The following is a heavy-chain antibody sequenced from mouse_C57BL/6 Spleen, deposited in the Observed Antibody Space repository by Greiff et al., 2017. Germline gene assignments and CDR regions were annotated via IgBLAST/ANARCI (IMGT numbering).Heavy chain of an antibody. CDR3: ARRRYYGYDGYAMDY. J-gene: IGHJ4*01. CDR2: IYPGSGST. D-gene: IGHD2-2*01. V-gene: IGHV1-55*01. Sequence: QVQLQQPGAELVKPGASVKMSCKASGYTFTSYWITWVKQRPGQGLEWIGDIYPGSGSTNYNEKFKSKATLTVDTSSSTAYMQLSSLTSEDSAVYYCARRRYYGYDGYAMDYWGQGTLVTVSS. CDR1: GYTFTSYW.